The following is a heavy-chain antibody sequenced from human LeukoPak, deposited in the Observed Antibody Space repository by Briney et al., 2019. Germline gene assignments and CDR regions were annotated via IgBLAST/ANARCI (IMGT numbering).Heavy chain of an antibody. J-gene: IGHJ4*02. V-gene: IGHV3-30*18. CDR2: KSYDGSNK. CDR1: GFTFSSYG. CDR3: AKDQRYSSGWYD. Sequence: PGRSLRLSCAASGFTFSSYGMHWVRQAPGKGLEWVAVKSYDGSNKYYADSVKGRFTISRDNSKNTLYLQMNSLRAEDTAVYYCAKDQRYSSGWYDWGQGTLVTVSS. D-gene: IGHD6-19*01.